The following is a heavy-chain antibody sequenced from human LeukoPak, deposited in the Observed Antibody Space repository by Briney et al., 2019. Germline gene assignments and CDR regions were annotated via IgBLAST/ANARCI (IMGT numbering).Heavy chain of an antibody. CDR3: ARVRGYGSYYFDY. CDR1: GGSLSSGSSY. V-gene: IGHV4-39*07. CDR2: IYYSGST. D-gene: IGHD3-10*01. Sequence: PSETLSLTCTVSGGSLSSGSSYWGWIRQPPGKGLEWIGSIYYSGSTYYNPSLKSRVTISVDTSKNQFSLKLNSVTAADTAVYYCARVRGYGSYYFDYWGQGTLVTVSS. J-gene: IGHJ4*02.